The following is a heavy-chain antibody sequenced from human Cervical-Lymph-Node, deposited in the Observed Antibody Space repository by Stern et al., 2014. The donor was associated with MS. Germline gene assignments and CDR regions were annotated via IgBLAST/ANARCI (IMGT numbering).Heavy chain of an antibody. CDR1: GFIFSSYA. D-gene: IGHD2-15*01. V-gene: IGHV3-30-3*01. Sequence: QMQLVESGGGVVQPGRSLRLSCAASGFIFSSYAMHWVRQAPGKGLDWVAFLSNEGSKQFYADSVKGRFNISRDNSNNTLYLQMNSLRPEDTAVYYCARDTCRGGGCYFRYWGQGILITVSS. CDR3: ARDTCRGGGCYFRY. CDR2: LSNEGSKQ. J-gene: IGHJ4*02.